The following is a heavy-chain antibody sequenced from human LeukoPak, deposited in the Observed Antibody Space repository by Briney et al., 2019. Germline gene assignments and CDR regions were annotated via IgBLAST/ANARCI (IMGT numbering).Heavy chain of an antibody. CDR3: ASDLYGGNPRGFDY. CDR2: ISSSSSYI. J-gene: IGHJ4*02. V-gene: IGHV3-21*01. CDR1: GFTFSSYS. D-gene: IGHD4-23*01. Sequence: GGPLRLSCAASGFTFSSYSMNWVRQAPGKGLEWVSSISSSSSYIYYADSVKGRFTISRDNAKNSLYLQMNSLRAEDTAVYYCASDLYGGNPRGFDYWGQGTLVTVSS.